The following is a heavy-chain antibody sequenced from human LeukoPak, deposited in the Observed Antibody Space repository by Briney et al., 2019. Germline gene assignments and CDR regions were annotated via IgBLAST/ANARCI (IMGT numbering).Heavy chain of an antibody. CDR3: ARDGGEGDNSAFDI. CDR2: TRDKDRSYRT. J-gene: IGHJ3*02. Sequence: GGSLRLSCAASGVTLSDHHVDWVRQPPGKGLDGAARTRDKDRSYRTEYAASVDGRFTISRDDSKNAVYLQMNSLKTEDTAVYYCARDGGEGDNSAFDIWGQGTVVTVSS. D-gene: IGHD3-16*01. CDR1: GVTLSDHH. V-gene: IGHV3-72*01.